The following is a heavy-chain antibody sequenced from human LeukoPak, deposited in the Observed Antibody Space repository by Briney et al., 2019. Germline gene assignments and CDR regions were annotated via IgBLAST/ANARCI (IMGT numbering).Heavy chain of an antibody. V-gene: IGHV3-7*01. Sequence: GGSLRLSCAASGFTFSNYWMGWVRQAPGKGLEWVANIKQDESEKFYVDSVKGRFTISRDNAKNSLYLQMNSLRAEDTAVYYCARDPSGSDFDYWGQGTLVTVSS. CDR2: IKQDESEK. CDR3: ARDPSGSDFDY. J-gene: IGHJ4*02. D-gene: IGHD5-12*01. CDR1: GFTFSNYW.